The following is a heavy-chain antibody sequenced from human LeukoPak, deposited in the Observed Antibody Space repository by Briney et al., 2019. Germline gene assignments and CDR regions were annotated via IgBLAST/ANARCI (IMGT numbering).Heavy chain of an antibody. D-gene: IGHD5-18*01. Sequence: GGSLRLSCAASGFTFSSYSMNWVRQAPGKGLEWVSSISSSSSYIYYADSVKGRFTISRDSAKNSLYPQMNSLRAEDTAVYYCAILDTAMVHYWGQGTLVTVSS. CDR2: ISSSSSYI. J-gene: IGHJ4*02. CDR3: AILDTAMVHY. V-gene: IGHV3-21*01. CDR1: GFTFSSYS.